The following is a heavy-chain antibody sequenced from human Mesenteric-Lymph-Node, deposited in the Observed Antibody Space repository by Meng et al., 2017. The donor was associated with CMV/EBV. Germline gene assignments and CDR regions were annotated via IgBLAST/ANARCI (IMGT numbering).Heavy chain of an antibody. Sequence: GESLKISCAASGFTFSSYWMHWVRQAPGKGLEWVAVISYDGSNKYYSDSVKGRFTISRDNSKNTLFLQMNSLRTEDTAVYYCARDGSWALLYPFDLWGQGTLVTVSS. V-gene: IGHV3-30*19. CDR3: ARDGSWALLYPFDL. CDR1: GFTFSSYW. J-gene: IGHJ4*02. D-gene: IGHD2-2*02. CDR2: ISYDGSNK.